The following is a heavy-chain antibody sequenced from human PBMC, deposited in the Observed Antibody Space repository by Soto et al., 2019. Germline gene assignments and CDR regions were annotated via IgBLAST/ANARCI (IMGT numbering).Heavy chain of an antibody. D-gene: IGHD3-22*01. Sequence: ASVKVSCKASGYTFTGYYMHWVRQAPGQVLEWMGWINPNSGGTNYAQKFQGRVTMTRGTSISTAYMELSRLRSDDTAVYYCARDSSGYYWYNWFDTWGQGTLVTVSS. J-gene: IGHJ5*02. V-gene: IGHV1-2*02. CDR2: INPNSGGT. CDR3: ARDSSGYYWYNWFDT. CDR1: GYTFTGYY.